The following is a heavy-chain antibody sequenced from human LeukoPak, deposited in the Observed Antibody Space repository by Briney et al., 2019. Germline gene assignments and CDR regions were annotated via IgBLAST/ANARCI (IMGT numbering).Heavy chain of an antibody. V-gene: IGHV4-39*01. D-gene: IGHD6-19*01. CDR2: IYYSGST. CDR1: GGSISSGSSY. J-gene: IGHJ4*02. Sequence: SETLSLTCTVSGGSISSGSSYWGWIRQPPGKGLEWIGSIYYSGSTYYNPSLKSRVTISVDTSKNQFSLKLSSVTAADTAVYYCARYPIAVACFDYWGQGTLVTVSS. CDR3: ARYPIAVACFDY.